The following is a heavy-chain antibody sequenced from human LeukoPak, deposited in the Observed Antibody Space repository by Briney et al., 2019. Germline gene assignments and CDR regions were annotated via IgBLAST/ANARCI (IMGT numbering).Heavy chain of an antibody. V-gene: IGHV1-46*01. J-gene: IGHJ4*02. D-gene: IGHD6-19*01. Sequence: ASAKVSCKASGYTFSNYYMHWVRQAPGQGLEWMGILNPSGGTTTYAQKFQGRVTMTRDTSTSTVYMELSSLRSEDTAVYYCARDKALLKGLVHYHFDYWGQGTLVTVPS. CDR3: ARDKALLKGLVHYHFDY. CDR2: LNPSGGTT. CDR1: GYTFSNYY.